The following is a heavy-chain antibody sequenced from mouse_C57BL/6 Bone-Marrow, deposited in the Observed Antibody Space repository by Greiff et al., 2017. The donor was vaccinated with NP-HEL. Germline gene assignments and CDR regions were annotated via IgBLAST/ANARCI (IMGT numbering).Heavy chain of an antibody. J-gene: IGHJ4*01. CDR3: TRFGYGHAYYAMDY. Sequence: VQLKQSGTVLARPGASVKMSCKTSGYTFTSYWMHWVKQRPGQGLEWIGAIYPGNSDTSYNQKFKGKAKLTAVTSASTTYMELSSLTNEDSAVYYCTRFGYGHAYYAMDYWGQGTSVTVSS. CDR1: GYTFTSYW. V-gene: IGHV1-5*01. CDR2: IYPGNSDT. D-gene: IGHD1-1*02.